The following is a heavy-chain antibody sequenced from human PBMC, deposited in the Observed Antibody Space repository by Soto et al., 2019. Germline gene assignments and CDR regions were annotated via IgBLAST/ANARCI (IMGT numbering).Heavy chain of an antibody. Sequence: SETLSLTWTVAGGSSSSYDGSWIRQPPWKGLEWIGYIYYSGSTNYNPSLKSRVTISVDTSKNQFSLKLSSVTAADTAVYYCARAGDSGWLDYWGQGTLVTVSS. CDR3: ARAGDSGWLDY. V-gene: IGHV4-59*01. J-gene: IGHJ4*02. D-gene: IGHD6-19*01. CDR2: IYYSGST. CDR1: GGSSSSYD.